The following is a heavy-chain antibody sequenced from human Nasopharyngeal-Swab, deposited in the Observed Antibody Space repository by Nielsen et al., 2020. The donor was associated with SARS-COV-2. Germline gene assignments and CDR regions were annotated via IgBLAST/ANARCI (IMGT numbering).Heavy chain of an antibody. V-gene: IGHV3-7*01. D-gene: IGHD5-18*01. CDR3: ARPRGYSYGYGDDAFDI. J-gene: IGHJ3*02. CDR2: IKQDGTEK. CDR1: GFTFSNFW. Sequence: GESLKISCAASGFTFSNFWMSWVRQAPGKGLEWVANIKQDGTEKYYVDSVKGRFTISRDNAKNSLYLQMNSLRAEDTAVYYCARPRGYSYGYGDDAFDIWGQGTMVTVSS.